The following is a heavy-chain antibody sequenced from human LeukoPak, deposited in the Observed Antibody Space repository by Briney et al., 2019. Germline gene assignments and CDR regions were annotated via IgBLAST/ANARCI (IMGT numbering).Heavy chain of an antibody. V-gene: IGHV3-23*01. Sequence: GGSLRLSCAASGFTFSSYSMIWVRQAPGKGREWVSAISGSGGSTYYADSVKGRFTISRDNSKNTLYLQMNSLRAEDTAVYYCAKDLGAAIAYWGQGTLVTASS. CDR1: GFTFSSYS. CDR3: AKDLGAAIAY. D-gene: IGHD2-15*01. CDR2: ISGSGGST. J-gene: IGHJ4*02.